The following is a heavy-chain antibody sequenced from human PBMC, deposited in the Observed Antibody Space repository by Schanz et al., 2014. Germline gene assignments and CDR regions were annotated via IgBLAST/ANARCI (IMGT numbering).Heavy chain of an antibody. V-gene: IGHV3-23*04. CDR3: AKWEDIVPEPESMRGWFDS. J-gene: IGHJ5*01. CDR2: ISARGEVS. D-gene: IGHD2-8*01. CDR1: GFNFYTSA. Sequence: EVRLVESGGGLVQPGGSLRLSCVASGFNFYTSAMTWVRQAPGKGLEWVSVISARGEVSKYSDSVKGRFIVSRDNSRATLFLQMDSLRAADTAFYYCAKWEDIVPEPESMRGWFDSWGQGILVTVSS.